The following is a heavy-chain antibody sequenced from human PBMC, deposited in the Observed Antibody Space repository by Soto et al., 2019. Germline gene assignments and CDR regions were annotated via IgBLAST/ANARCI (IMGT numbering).Heavy chain of an antibody. V-gene: IGHV3-30*18. J-gene: IGHJ4*02. CDR2: ISYDGRNK. Sequence: QVQLVESGGGVVQPGRSLRLSCAASGFTFNSYGMHWVRQAPGKGLEWVAVISYDGRNKYYTDYVKGRFTISRDNSKNTLDLQMNSLRAEDTAVYYCAKVAWSYGDYAFDYWGQGTLVTVSS. D-gene: IGHD4-17*01. CDR1: GFTFNSYG. CDR3: AKVAWSYGDYAFDY.